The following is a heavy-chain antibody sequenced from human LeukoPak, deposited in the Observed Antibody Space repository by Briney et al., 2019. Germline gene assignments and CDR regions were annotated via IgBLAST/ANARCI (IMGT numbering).Heavy chain of an antibody. CDR2: INPDGSEK. V-gene: IGHV3-7*01. CDR1: GFIFSYFW. CDR3: ARCSGWAFKN. J-gene: IGHJ4*02. Sequence: GGSLRLSCAASGFIFSYFWMSWVRQAPGKGLEWVANINPDGSEKNYVDSVKGRFTISRDSAKNSLYLQMDSLRAEDTAIYYCARCSGWAFKNWGQGNLVTVSS. D-gene: IGHD6-19*01.